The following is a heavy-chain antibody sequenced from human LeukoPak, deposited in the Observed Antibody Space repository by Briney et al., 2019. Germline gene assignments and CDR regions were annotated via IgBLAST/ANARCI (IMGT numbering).Heavy chain of an antibody. Sequence: GKSLRLSCAASGFTFNNYGMHWVRQAPGKGLEWVAVISYDGSNKYYADSVKGRFTISRDNSKNTLYLQMNSLRAEDTAVYYCARDFYDFWSGYQIDYWGQGTLVTVSS. CDR2: ISYDGSNK. J-gene: IGHJ4*02. D-gene: IGHD3-3*01. V-gene: IGHV3-30*03. CDR3: ARDFYDFWSGYQIDY. CDR1: GFTFNNYG.